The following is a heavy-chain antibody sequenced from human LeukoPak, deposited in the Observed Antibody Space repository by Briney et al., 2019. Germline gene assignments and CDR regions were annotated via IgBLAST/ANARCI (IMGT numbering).Heavy chain of an antibody. J-gene: IGHJ4*02. D-gene: IGHD2-2*01. CDR3: ARVGTSHPDY. CDR1: GFTFSSYA. Sequence: GSLRLSCAASGFTFSSYAMSWIRQPPGKGLEWIGEINHRGSTNYNPSLKSRVTISVDTSKNQFSLKLSSVTAADTAVYYCARVGTSHPDYWGQGTLVTVSS. V-gene: IGHV4-34*01. CDR2: INHRGST.